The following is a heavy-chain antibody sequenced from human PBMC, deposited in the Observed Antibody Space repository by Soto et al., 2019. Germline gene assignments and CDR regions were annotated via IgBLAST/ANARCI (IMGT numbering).Heavy chain of an antibody. V-gene: IGHV4-39*01. D-gene: IGHD3-22*01. CDR3: ARGTFYYDSHAYYGY. Sequence: SETLSLTCTVSGCSISSSSYYWGWIRQPPGKGLEWIGSIYYSGSTYYNPSLKSRVTISVDTSKNQFSLKLSSVTAADTAVYYCARGTFYYDSHAYYGYWGQGTVVT. CDR1: GCSISSSSYY. CDR2: IYYSGST. J-gene: IGHJ4*02.